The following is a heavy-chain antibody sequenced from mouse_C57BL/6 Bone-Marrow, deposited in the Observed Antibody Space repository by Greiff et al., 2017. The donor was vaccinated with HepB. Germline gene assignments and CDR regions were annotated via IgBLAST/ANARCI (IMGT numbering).Heavy chain of an antibody. J-gene: IGHJ4*01. CDR1: GFSLTSYG. Sequence: VQRVESGPGLVQPSQSLSITCTVSGFSLTSYGVHWVRQSPGKGLEWLGVIWRGGSTDYNAAFMSRLSITKDNSKSQVFFKMNSLQADDTAIYYCAKNKNYGSLYAMDYWGQGTSVTVSS. D-gene: IGHD1-1*01. CDR2: IWRGGST. CDR3: AKNKNYGSLYAMDY. V-gene: IGHV2-5*01.